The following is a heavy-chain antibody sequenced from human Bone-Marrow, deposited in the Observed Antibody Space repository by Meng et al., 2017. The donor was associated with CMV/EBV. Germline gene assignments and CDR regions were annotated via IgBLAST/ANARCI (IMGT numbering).Heavy chain of an antibody. D-gene: IGHD3-16*01. V-gene: IGHV3-9*01. Sequence: LKISCAASGFTFDDYAMHWVRQAPGKGLEWVSGISWNSGSIGYADSVKGRFTISRDNAKNSLYLQMNSLRAEDTALYYCAKDMGGGYGYYYYGMDVWAQGTTVTVSS. CDR1: GFTFDDYA. CDR2: ISWNSGSI. J-gene: IGHJ6*02. CDR3: AKDMGGGYGYYYYGMDV.